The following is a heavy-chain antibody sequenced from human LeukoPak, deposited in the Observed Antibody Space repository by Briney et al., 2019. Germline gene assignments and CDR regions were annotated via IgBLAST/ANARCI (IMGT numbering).Heavy chain of an antibody. CDR1: DGSISSSSYY. CDR3: ARALGSGRPYYFDY. D-gene: IGHD3-10*01. J-gene: IGHJ4*02. CDR2: ISYTGST. V-gene: IGHV4-39*01. Sequence: SETLSLTCTVSDGSISSSSYYWGWIRQSPGKGLEWIGGISYTGSTYYNPSLKSRVTISVDTSKNQFSLKLSSVTATDTALYFCARALGSGRPYYFDYWGQGALVTVSS.